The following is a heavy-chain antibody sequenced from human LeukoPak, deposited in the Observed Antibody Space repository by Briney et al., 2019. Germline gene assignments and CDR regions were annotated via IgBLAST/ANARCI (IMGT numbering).Heavy chain of an antibody. CDR2: INPNSGGT. J-gene: IGHJ4*02. CDR1: GYTFIGYY. Sequence: ASVKVSCKASGYTFIGYYMHWVRQAPGQGLEWMGWINPNSGGTNYAQKFQGRVTMTRDTSISTAYMELSRLRSDDTAVYYCAKVLGARFLEWLFDYWGQGTLVTVSS. CDR3: AKVLGARFLEWLFDY. D-gene: IGHD3-3*01. V-gene: IGHV1-2*02.